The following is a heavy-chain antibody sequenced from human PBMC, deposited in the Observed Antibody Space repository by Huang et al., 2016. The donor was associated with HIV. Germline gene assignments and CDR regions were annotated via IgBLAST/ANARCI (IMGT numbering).Heavy chain of an antibody. CDR1: GFPFSAYG. CDR2: IRYDGNND. Sequence: QVRLVESGGGVVQPGASLTPSCSASGFPFSAYGMVWVRPAPGKGLGWVSFIRYDGNNDYLIGSVKGRFTISRDNSNNTLYLRMNSLRPEDTAVYYCVKERGSSRARSSFDFWGQGTSVSVSS. D-gene: IGHD6-13*01. V-gene: IGHV3-30*02. CDR3: VKERGSSRARSSFDF. J-gene: IGHJ3*01.